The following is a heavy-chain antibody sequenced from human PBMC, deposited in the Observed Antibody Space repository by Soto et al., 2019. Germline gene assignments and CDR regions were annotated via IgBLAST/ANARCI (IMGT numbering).Heavy chain of an antibody. CDR1: DGSLSSTTNY. V-gene: IGHV4-39*05. CDR3: AKYTGGTMEDS. J-gene: IGHJ5*01. Sequence: SETPSLTCTVSDGSLSSTTNYWGWIRQPPGKGLEWIGSIVHTGATDYNPSLKSRVTISIDRSENQFSLKLSSVSAADTALYYCAKYTGGTMEDSWGQGILVTVSS. D-gene: IGHD3-10*01. CDR2: IVHTGAT.